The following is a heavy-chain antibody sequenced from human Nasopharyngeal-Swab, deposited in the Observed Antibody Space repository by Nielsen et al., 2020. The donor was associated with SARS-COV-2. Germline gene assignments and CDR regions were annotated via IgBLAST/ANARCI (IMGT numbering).Heavy chain of an antibody. Sequence: GESLKISCAASGSGFIFGYAWMNWLRQAPGKGLEWVGRIKSKTDGETTDYAAPVKGRFTISRDDSKNTVYLQMNSLKTEDTAVYFCAMGPWVGAAANGGYWGQGTLVTVSS. D-gene: IGHD2-15*01. CDR3: AMGPWVGAAANGGY. CDR1: GSGFIFGYAW. J-gene: IGHJ4*02. CDR2: IKSKTDGETT. V-gene: IGHV3-15*07.